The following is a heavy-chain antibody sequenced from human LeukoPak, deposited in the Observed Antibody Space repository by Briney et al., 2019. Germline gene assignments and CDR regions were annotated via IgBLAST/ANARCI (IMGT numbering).Heavy chain of an antibody. CDR3: ARGSVGYGGPFDY. D-gene: IGHD4-23*01. Sequence: ASVKVSCKASGYTFTGYYMHWVRQAPGQGLEWMGWINPNSGGTNYAQKFQGWVTMTRDTSISTAYMELSRLRSDDTAVYYCARGSVGYGGPFDYWGQGTLVTVSS. CDR1: GYTFTGYY. J-gene: IGHJ4*02. CDR2: INPNSGGT. V-gene: IGHV1-2*04.